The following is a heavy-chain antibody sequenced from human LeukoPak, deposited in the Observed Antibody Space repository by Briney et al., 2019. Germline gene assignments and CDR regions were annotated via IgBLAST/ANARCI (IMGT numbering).Heavy chain of an antibody. CDR3: ARVAAAGKGFDY. J-gene: IGHJ4*02. Sequence: GGSLRLSCATSGFTFSSYDIHWVRQATGEGLDWVSAIDIAGDTYYPGSVKGRFTISRENAKNSLYLQMNSLRAGDTAVYYCARVAAAGKGFDYWGQGTLVTVSS. V-gene: IGHV3-13*01. CDR2: IDIAGDT. D-gene: IGHD6-13*01. CDR1: GFTFSSYD.